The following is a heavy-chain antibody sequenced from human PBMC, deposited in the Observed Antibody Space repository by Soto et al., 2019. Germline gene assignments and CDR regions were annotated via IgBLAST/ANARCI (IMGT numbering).Heavy chain of an antibody. V-gene: IGHV3-21*01. CDR3: ARENGHCTDACHRGAFDI. J-gene: IGHJ3*02. Sequence: EVQVVESGGGLVKPGGSLRLSCAASGFTFSEYSFLWVRQAPGKGLEWPSFIANGDNHIFYSDSVKGRFTISRDNAKNSVYLQLNRLRADDSAVYYCARENGHCTDACHRGAFDIWGQGTRVTVSS. CDR2: IANGDNHI. CDR1: GFTFSEYS. D-gene: IGHD2-2*01.